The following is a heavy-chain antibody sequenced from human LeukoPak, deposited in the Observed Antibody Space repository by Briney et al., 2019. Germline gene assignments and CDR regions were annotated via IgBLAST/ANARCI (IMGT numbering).Heavy chain of an antibody. CDR1: GFTFGDYA. Sequence: PAGGSLRLSCTASGFTFGDYAMSWVRQAPGKGLEWVGFIRSKAYGGTTEYAASVKGRFTISRDDSKSIAYLQMNSLKTEDTAVYYCTRDGTSRRLAAIPYYYYGMDVWGQGTTVTVSS. V-gene: IGHV3-49*04. CDR2: IRSKAYGGTT. D-gene: IGHD2-21*02. CDR3: TRDGTSRRLAAIPYYYYGMDV. J-gene: IGHJ6*02.